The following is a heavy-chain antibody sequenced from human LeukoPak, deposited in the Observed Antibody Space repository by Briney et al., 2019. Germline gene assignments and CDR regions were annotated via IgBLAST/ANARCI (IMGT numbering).Heavy chain of an antibody. CDR3: ARLLYVDTNPNRSYYYYYGMDV. CDR2: IYPGDSDT. D-gene: IGHD5-18*01. V-gene: IGHV5-51*01. Sequence: GESLKISCKGSGYSFSSYWIGWVRQMPGKGLEWMGIIYPGDSDTRYSPSFQGQVTISADKSISTAYLQWSSLKASDTAMYYCARLLYVDTNPNRSYYYYYGMDVWGQGTTVTVSS. CDR1: GYSFSSYW. J-gene: IGHJ6*02.